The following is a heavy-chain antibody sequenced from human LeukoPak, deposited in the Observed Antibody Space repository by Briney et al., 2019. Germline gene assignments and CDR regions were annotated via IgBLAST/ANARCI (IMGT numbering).Heavy chain of an antibody. V-gene: IGHV4-4*07. J-gene: IGHJ4*02. CDR3: AREGSSGW. Sequence: SETLSLTCTVSGGSISGYFWSWIRQPAGKTLEWIGRIYSSGSTDYNPSLKGRVTMSVDTSKNQFSLKLSSVTAADTAVYYCAREGSSGWWGQGTLVTVSS. CDR2: IYSSGST. D-gene: IGHD6-19*01. CDR1: GGSISGYF.